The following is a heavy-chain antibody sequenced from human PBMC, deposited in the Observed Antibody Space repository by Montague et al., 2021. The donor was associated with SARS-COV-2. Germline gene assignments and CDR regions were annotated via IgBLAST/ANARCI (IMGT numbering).Heavy chain of an antibody. CDR2: ISYAGSNK. V-gene: IGHV3-30*18. CDR1: GFTFSSYD. J-gene: IGHJ5*02. Sequence: FLRLSCAASGFTFSSYDMHWVRQAPGKGLEWVAVISYAGSNKYYADSVTGRFTISRDNSKNTLYLQMNSLRAEDTAVYYCAKDDSSGYSTSWFDPWGQGTLVTVSS. CDR3: AKDDSSGYSTSWFDP. D-gene: IGHD3-22*01.